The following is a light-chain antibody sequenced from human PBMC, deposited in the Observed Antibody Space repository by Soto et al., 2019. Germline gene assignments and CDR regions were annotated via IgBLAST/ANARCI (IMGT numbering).Light chain of an antibody. J-gene: IGKJ1*01. CDR2: AAS. Sequence: DIQMTQSPSSLSASLGDRVTITCRASQSISSYLNWYQQKRGKAPKLLIYAASSLQSGVPSRFSGSGSGTDFTLTISSLQPADFATYYCQHSYSTASPFGQGTKVEIK. V-gene: IGKV1-39*01. CDR3: QHSYSTASP. CDR1: QSISSY.